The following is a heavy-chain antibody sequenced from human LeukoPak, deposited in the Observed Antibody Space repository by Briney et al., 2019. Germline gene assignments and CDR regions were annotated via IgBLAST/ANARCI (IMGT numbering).Heavy chain of an antibody. D-gene: IGHD7-27*01. CDR1: GGSISSYY. CDR3: ARHLRTFWGIDY. V-gene: IGHV4-59*08. CDR2: IYYSGGT. Sequence: SETLSLTCTVSGGSISSYYWSWIRQPPGKGLEWIGYIYYSGGTNYNPSLKSRVTISVDTSKNQFSLKLSSVTAADTAVYYCARHLRTFWGIDYWGQGTLVTVSS. J-gene: IGHJ4*02.